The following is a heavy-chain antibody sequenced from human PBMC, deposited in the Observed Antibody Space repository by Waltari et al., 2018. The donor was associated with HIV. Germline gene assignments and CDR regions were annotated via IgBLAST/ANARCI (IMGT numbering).Heavy chain of an antibody. Sequence: QVQLVQSGAEIKKPGASVRVSCQASGYPFSDFDINWVRRAPGRGLEWLGWMNPDNGMAGYGHRFQGRFIMTRDNSINTAFMEVTNLKPEDTATYYCAKGRRGAVFGDEWGQGALVTVSS. D-gene: IGHD3-3*01. CDR3: AKGRRGAVFGDE. J-gene: IGHJ4*02. CDR2: MNPDNGMA. V-gene: IGHV1-8*01. CDR1: GYPFSDFD.